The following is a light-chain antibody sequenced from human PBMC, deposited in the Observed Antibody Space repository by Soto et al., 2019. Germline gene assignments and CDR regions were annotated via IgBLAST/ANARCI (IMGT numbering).Light chain of an antibody. CDR3: EQRSNWPPEGT. CDR2: DAS. J-gene: IGKJ1*01. V-gene: IGKV3-11*01. Sequence: EIVLTQSPATLSLSPGERATLSCRASQSVSSYLAWYQQKPGQAPRLLIYDASNRATGIPARFSGSGSGTDFTLTISSLEPEDFAVYYCEQRSNWPPEGTFGQGTKV. CDR1: QSVSSY.